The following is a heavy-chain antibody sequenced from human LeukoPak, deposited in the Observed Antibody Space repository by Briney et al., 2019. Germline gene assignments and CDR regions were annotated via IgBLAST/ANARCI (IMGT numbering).Heavy chain of an antibody. CDR1: GYTFSSYW. CDR2: IKEDGSEI. V-gene: IGHV3-7*01. J-gene: IGHJ5*02. CDR3: AREGSGRYVGTGAQS. D-gene: IGHD6-19*01. Sequence: GGSLRLSCAASGYTFSSYWMSWVRQAPGKGLEGVANIKEDGSEIHYVDSVKGRFTISRDNAKTSVYLQMNSLRAEDASVYYCAREGSGRYVGTGAQSWGQGTLVTVSS.